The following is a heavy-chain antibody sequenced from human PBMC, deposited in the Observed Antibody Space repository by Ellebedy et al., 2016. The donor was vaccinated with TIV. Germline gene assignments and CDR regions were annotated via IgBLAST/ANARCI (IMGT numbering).Heavy chain of an antibody. D-gene: IGHD6-19*01. V-gene: IGHV3-23*01. CDR1: GFPFRSYA. CDR3: AKDSGLSGWYFDY. J-gene: IGHJ4*02. Sequence: GESLMISCASSGFPFRSYAMGWVRQAPGKGLEWISVISDSGGATYYAAPLKGRFTTSRDNSNDMVYLQINSLRPDDTAVYYCAKDSGLSGWYFDYWGQGTLVTVSS. CDR2: ISDSGGAT.